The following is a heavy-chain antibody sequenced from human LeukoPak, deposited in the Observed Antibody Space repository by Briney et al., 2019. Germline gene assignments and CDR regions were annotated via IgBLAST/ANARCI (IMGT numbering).Heavy chain of an antibody. CDR1: GYSISSGYY. D-gene: IGHD1-26*01. CDR3: ARDNSGSSSTNAFDI. J-gene: IGHJ3*02. V-gene: IGHV4-38-2*02. Sequence: SETLSLTCTVSGYSISSGYYWGWIRQPPGKGLEWIGSIYHSGSTYYNPSLKNRVTISVDTSKNQFSLKLSSVTAADTAVYYCARDNSGSSSTNAFDIWGQGTMVTVSS. CDR2: IYHSGST.